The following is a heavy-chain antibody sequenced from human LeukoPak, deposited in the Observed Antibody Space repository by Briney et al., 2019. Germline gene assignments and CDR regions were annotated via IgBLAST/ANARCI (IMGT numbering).Heavy chain of an antibody. J-gene: IGHJ2*01. CDR3: ATKYSSGWYWYFDL. CDR2: IYTSGST. D-gene: IGHD6-19*01. CDR1: GGFISTYY. V-gene: IGHV4-4*07. Sequence: SETLSLTCTVSGGFISTYYWSWIRQPAGKGLEWIGRIYTSGSTNYNPSLKSRVTMSVDTSKNQFSLKLSSVTAADTAVYYCATKYSSGWYWYFDLWGRGTLVTVSS.